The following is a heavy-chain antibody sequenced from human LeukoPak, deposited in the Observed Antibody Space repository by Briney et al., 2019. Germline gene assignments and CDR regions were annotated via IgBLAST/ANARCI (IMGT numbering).Heavy chain of an antibody. J-gene: IGHJ5*02. CDR3: ARNDWNDPWFDP. D-gene: IGHD1-1*01. CDR2: LNPKSGGT. Sequence: ASVRVSCKASGYTFTSYGISWVRQAPGQGLEWMGWLNPKSGGTNYAQKFQGRVTMTRDTIINTAYMELSRLRSDDTAVYYCARNDWNDPWFDPWGQGTLVTVSS. V-gene: IGHV1-2*02. CDR1: GYTFTSYG.